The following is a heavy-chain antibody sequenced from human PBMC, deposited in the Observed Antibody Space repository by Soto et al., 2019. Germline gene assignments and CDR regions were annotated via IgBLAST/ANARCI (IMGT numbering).Heavy chain of an antibody. D-gene: IGHD6-19*01. Sequence: EVRLVESGGGLVQPGGSLTLSCVPVGLPFRSYWRPGVRQAPGRGRVWVSRINNVGSTTNYADSVEGRFTISRDNAKNTLYLQMNSLRAEDTAVYYCARSKPWLVDPWGQGTLVTVSS. CDR3: ARSKPWLVDP. V-gene: IGHV3-74*01. CDR2: INNVGSTT. J-gene: IGHJ5*02. CDR1: GLPFRSYW.